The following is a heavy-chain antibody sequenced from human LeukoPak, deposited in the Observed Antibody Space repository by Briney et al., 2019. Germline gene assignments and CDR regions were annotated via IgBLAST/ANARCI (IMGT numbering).Heavy chain of an antibody. CDR3: ARERFHGSGAPKYDF. D-gene: IGHD3-10*01. J-gene: IGHJ4*02. CDR1: GFTFSTYS. V-gene: IGHV3-48*04. CDR2: ISISGSSI. Sequence: PGGSLRLSCAASGFTFSTYSMIWVRQAPGKGLEWVAYISISGSSIYYADAVKGRFTISRGNAKNSLYLQGKSLRVDDTAVYYCARERFHGSGAPKYDFWGQGTLVTVSS.